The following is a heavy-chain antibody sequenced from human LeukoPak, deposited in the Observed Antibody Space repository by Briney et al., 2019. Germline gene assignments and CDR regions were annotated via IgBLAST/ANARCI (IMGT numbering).Heavy chain of an antibody. CDR2: ISGSGGST. J-gene: IGHJ4*02. CDR3: ARDLSRAVAGQIDY. V-gene: IGHV3-23*01. Sequence: GGTLRLSCAASGFTFSSYGMSWVRQAPGKGLEWVSAISGSGGSTYYADSVKGRFTISRDNSKNTLYLQMNSLRAEDTAVYYCARDLSRAVAGQIDYWGQGTLVTVSS. D-gene: IGHD6-19*01. CDR1: GFTFSSYG.